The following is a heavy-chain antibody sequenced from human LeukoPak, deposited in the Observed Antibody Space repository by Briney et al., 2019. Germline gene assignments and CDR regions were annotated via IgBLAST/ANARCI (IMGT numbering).Heavy chain of an antibody. CDR3: ARDEFGDYIFYY. Sequence: PGGSLRLSCAASGFSFSTTTMHWVRQAPGKGLEYVSATSSDGVNTYYADSVKGRFTVSRDNSKNTMYLQMGSLRGEDMALYFCARDEFGDYIFYYWGQGTQVTVSS. J-gene: IGHJ4*02. CDR1: GFSFSTTT. V-gene: IGHV3-64*02. CDR2: TSSDGVNT. D-gene: IGHD3-10*01.